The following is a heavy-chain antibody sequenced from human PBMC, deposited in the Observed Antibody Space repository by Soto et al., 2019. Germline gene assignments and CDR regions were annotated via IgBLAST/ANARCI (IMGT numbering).Heavy chain of an antibody. CDR3: TRLYCSGGGCQDFYYYGMDV. Sequence: SLRLYCAASGFTFSGSPIHGVRQASGKGLEWIGRVRGKANTYATAYAASVTGRFTISRDDSMNTAYLQMNSLKTEDTAVYYCTRLYCSGGGCQDFYYYGMDVWGQGTTVTVSS. CDR1: GFTFSGSP. V-gene: IGHV3-73*01. CDR2: VRGKANTYAT. D-gene: IGHD2-15*01. J-gene: IGHJ6*02.